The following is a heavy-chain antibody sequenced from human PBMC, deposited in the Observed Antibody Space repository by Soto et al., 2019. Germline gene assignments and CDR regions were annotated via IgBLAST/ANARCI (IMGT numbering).Heavy chain of an antibody. CDR2: INPNSGGT. D-gene: IGHD6-19*01. J-gene: IGHJ5*02. V-gene: IGHV1-2*02. Sequence: ASVKVSCKASGYTFTVYYMHWVRQAPGQGLEWMGWINPNSGGTNYAQKFQGRVTMTRDTSISTAYMELSRLRSDDTAVYYCARDIYSSGWSPHWFDPWGQGTLVTVSS. CDR1: GYTFTVYY. CDR3: ARDIYSSGWSPHWFDP.